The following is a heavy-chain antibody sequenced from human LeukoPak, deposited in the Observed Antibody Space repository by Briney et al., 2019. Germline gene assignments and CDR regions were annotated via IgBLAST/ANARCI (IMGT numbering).Heavy chain of an antibody. D-gene: IGHD5-18*01. CDR3: AKGLGYSYGYAPYFDY. V-gene: IGHV3-23*01. CDR1: GFTFSSYA. Sequence: GGSLRLSCAASGFTFSSYAMSWVRQAPGKGLEWVPAISGSGGSTYYADSVKGRFTISRDNSKNTLYLQMNSLRAEDTAVYYCAKGLGYSYGYAPYFDYWGQGTLVTVSS. CDR2: ISGSGGST. J-gene: IGHJ4*02.